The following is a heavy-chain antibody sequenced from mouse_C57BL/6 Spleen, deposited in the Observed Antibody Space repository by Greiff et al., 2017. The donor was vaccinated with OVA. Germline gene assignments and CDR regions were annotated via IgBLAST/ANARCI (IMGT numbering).Heavy chain of an antibody. CDR3: ARNYGSSLNWYFDV. J-gene: IGHJ1*03. D-gene: IGHD1-1*01. V-gene: IGHV1-26*01. CDR2: INPNNGGT. Sequence: EVQLQQSGPELVKPGASVKISCKASGYTFTDYYMNWVKQSHGKSLEWIGDINPNNGGTSYNQKFKGKATLTVDKSSSTAYMELRSLTSEDSAVYYCARNYGSSLNWYFDVWGTGTTVTVSS. CDR1: GYTFTDYY.